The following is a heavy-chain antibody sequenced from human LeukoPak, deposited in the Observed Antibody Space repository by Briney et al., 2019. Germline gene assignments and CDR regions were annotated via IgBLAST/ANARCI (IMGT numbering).Heavy chain of an antibody. CDR1: GFTLNSYL. CDR2: IKKDGSEE. J-gene: IGHJ3*01. V-gene: IGHV3-7*01. CDR3: ARSNPDRNALDL. Sequence: GGSLRLSCAASGFTLNSYLMSWVRQAPGRGLEWVANIKKDGSEENYLDSVKGRFTVSRDNAKNSLYLQMNSLRGEDTAVYYCARSNPDRNALDLWGQGTMVTISS. D-gene: IGHD4-11*01.